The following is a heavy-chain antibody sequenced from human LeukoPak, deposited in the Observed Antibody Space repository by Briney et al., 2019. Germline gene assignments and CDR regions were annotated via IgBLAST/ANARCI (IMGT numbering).Heavy chain of an antibody. Sequence: SETLSLTCAVYGVSFSGYYWRWIRQPPGKGVEWIGEINHSGSTNYNPSLKSRVTISVDTSKHQFSLKLSSVSAADTAVYYCARGLTMVRGVIRYFDYWGQGTLVTVSS. CDR2: INHSGST. V-gene: IGHV4-34*01. CDR1: GVSFSGYY. J-gene: IGHJ4*02. CDR3: ARGLTMVRGVIRYFDY. D-gene: IGHD3-10*01.